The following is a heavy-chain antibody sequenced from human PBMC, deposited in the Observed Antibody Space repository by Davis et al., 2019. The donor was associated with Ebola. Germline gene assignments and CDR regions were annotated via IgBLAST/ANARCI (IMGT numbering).Heavy chain of an antibody. V-gene: IGHV3-53*01. CDR1: GFNVIDKY. D-gene: IGHD2-15*01. Sequence: GGSLRLSCAASGFNVIDKYMGWVRQAPGKGLEWVSVIYSGGTTYYAESAKGRFAISRDNSKNTLYGQMNSLRADDTALYYCAKGSRSDGSCYSGSDYWGQGTLVTVSS. J-gene: IGHJ4*02. CDR3: AKGSRSDGSCYSGSDY. CDR2: IYSGGTT.